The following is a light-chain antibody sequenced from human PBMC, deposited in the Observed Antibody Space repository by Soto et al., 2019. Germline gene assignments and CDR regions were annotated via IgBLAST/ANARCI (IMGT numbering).Light chain of an antibody. CDR3: SSYSSAIAFV. V-gene: IGLV2-14*01. J-gene: IGLJ1*01. CDR2: EVT. CDR1: SSDIGAYNY. Sequence: QPASVSGSPGQSITISCTGTSSDIGAYNYVSWYQQHPGKAPKLMIYEVTNRPSGISNRFSGSRSGNTASLSISGLQAEDEADYYCSSYSSAIAFVFGTGTKLTVL.